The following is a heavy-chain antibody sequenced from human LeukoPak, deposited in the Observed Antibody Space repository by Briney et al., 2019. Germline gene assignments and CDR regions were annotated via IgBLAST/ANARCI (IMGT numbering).Heavy chain of an antibody. CDR3: ARQSRDAFDI. Sequence: SETLSLTCTVSGGSISSSTYSWTWIRQPPGKGLEWIGSIHYDGNTYYKPSLKSRVTISVDTSKIQFSLRLSSATAADTAVYYCARQSRDAFDIWGQGTMVTVSS. J-gene: IGHJ3*02. V-gene: IGHV4-39*01. CDR2: IHYDGNT. CDR1: GGSISSSTYS.